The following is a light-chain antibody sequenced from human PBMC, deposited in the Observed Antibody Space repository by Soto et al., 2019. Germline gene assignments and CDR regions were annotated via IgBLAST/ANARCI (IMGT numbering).Light chain of an antibody. Sequence: IHITPSPSTLAASVGDRVTLTCRASQSSSSWLAWYQQKPGKAPKLLIYDASSLESGVPSRFSGSGSGTEFTLTISSLQPDDFATYYCQQYNSYWAWRFGQGTKVDIK. J-gene: IGKJ1*01. CDR3: QQYNSYWAWR. CDR2: DAS. CDR1: QSSSSW. V-gene: IGKV1-5*01.